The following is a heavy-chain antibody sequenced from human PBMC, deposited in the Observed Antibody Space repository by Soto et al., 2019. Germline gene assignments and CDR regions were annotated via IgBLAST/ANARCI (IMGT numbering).Heavy chain of an antibody. CDR2: IKQDGSEK. D-gene: IGHD3-3*01. CDR3: AREGSGYYSYYYYYYMDV. CDR1: GFTFSSYW. Sequence: GGSLRLSCSASGFTFSSYWMSWVRQAPGKGLEWVANIKQDGSEKYYVDSVKGRFTISIDNAKNSLYLQMNSLRAEDTAVYYCAREGSGYYSYYYYYYMDVWGKGTTVTVSS. J-gene: IGHJ6*03. V-gene: IGHV3-7*01.